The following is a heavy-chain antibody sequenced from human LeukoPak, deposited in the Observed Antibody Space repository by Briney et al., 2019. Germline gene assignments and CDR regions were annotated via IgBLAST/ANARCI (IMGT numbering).Heavy chain of an antibody. Sequence: PSETLSLTCTVSGDSISGSSFYWGWIRQPPGKGLAWIGSIYNSGSTYYNPSLKSRVTISLDTSKNQFFLKLSSVTAADTAVYFCARERSMVRGISWFDPWGQGTLVTVSS. D-gene: IGHD3-10*01. CDR1: GDSISGSSFY. V-gene: IGHV4-39*07. J-gene: IGHJ5*02. CDR2: IYNSGST. CDR3: ARERSMVRGISWFDP.